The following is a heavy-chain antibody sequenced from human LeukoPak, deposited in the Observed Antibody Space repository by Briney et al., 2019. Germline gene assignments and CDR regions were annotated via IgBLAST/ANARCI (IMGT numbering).Heavy chain of an antibody. CDR2: ISSSSSTI. V-gene: IGHV3-48*04. CDR3: ARDGGGYCSGGSCYSAGFDY. CDR1: GFFISSYS. D-gene: IGHD2-15*01. Sequence: GVSLRLCPAAYGFFISSYSMEWVSQAAGEGLEWVSYISSSSSTIYYADSVKGRFTISRDNAKNSLYLQMNSLRAEDTAVYYCARDGGGYCSGGSCYSAGFDYWGQGTLVTVSS. J-gene: IGHJ4*02.